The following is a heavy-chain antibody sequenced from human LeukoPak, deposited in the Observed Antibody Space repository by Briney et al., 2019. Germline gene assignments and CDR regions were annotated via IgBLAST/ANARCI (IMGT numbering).Heavy chain of an antibody. CDR1: GGSFSGYY. CDR2: INHSGST. D-gene: IGHD3-16*02. Sequence: PSETLSLTCAVCGGSFSGYYWSWIRQPPGKGLEWIGEINHSGSTNYNPSLKSRVTISVDTSKNQFSLKLSSVTAADTAVYYCARGHSYYDYVWGSYRYRYMGDYWGQGTLVTVSS. J-gene: IGHJ4*02. V-gene: IGHV4-34*01. CDR3: ARGHSYYDYVWGSYRYRYMGDY.